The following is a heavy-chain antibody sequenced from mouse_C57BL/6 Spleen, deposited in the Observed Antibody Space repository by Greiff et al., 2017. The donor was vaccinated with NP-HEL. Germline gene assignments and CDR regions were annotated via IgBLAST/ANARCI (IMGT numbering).Heavy chain of an antibody. CDR1: GYSITSGYY. D-gene: IGHD2-4*01. V-gene: IGHV3-6*01. J-gene: IGHJ3*01. CDR2: ISYDGSN. Sequence: VQLQQSGPGLVKPSQSLSLTCSVTGYSITSGYYWNWIRQFPGNKLEWMGYISYDGSNNYNPSLKNRISITRDTSKNQFFLKLNSVTTEDTATYYCASLYDYDGAYWGQGTLVTVSA. CDR3: ASLYDYDGAY.